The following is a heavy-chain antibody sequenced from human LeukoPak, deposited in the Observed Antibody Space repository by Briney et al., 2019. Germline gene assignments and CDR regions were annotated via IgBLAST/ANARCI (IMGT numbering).Heavy chain of an antibody. D-gene: IGHD6-13*01. CDR1: GGSISSYY. CDR3: ARGGSLRPPIYFDY. Sequence: SETLSLTCTVSGGSISSYYWSWIRQPPGKGLEWIGYIYYSGSTNYNPSLKSRVTISVDTSKNQFPPKLSSVPAADTAVYYCARGGSLRPPIYFDYWGQGTLVTVSS. V-gene: IGHV4-59*01. J-gene: IGHJ4*02. CDR2: IYYSGST.